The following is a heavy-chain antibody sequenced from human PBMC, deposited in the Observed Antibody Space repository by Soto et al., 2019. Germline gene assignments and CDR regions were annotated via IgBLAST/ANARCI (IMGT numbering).Heavy chain of an antibody. CDR2: IYPGDSDT. Sequence: PGESLKISCTGSGYAFTSYWIAWVRQMPGKGLEWMGLIYPGDSDTRYSPSFQGQGTISADKSITTAYLQWSSLKASDTAMYYCARGYCTTTICDPWFDPWGQGTLVTVSS. J-gene: IGHJ5*02. CDR3: ARGYCTTTICDPWFDP. V-gene: IGHV5-51*01. D-gene: IGHD2-2*01. CDR1: GYAFTSYW.